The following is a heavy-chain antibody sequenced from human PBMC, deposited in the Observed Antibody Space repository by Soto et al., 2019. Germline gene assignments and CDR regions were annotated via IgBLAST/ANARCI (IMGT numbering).Heavy chain of an antibody. J-gene: IGHJ3*02. D-gene: IGHD3-10*01. CDR1: GFTFSSYS. V-gene: IGHV3-21*01. CDR2: ISSSSSYI. CDR3: ARDRGGSGSPDFDI. Sequence: PGGSLRLSCAASGFTFSSYSMNWVRQAPGKGLEWVSSISSSSSYIYYADSVKGRFTISRDNAKNSLYLQMNSLRAEDTAVYYSARDRGGSGSPDFDIWGQGTMVTVSS.